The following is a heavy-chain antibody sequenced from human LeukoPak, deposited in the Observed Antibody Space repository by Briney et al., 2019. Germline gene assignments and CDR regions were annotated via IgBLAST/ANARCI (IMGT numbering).Heavy chain of an antibody. Sequence: PGGSLRLSCAASGFTFSGYWMSWVRQAPGKGLEWVANIKQDGSEKYYVDSVKGRFTISRDNAKNSLYLQMNSLRAEDTAVYYCARAAGGSWGQGTLVTVSS. CDR1: GFTFSGYW. CDR2: IKQDGSEK. V-gene: IGHV3-7*03. D-gene: IGHD3-16*01. J-gene: IGHJ5*02. CDR3: ARAAGGS.